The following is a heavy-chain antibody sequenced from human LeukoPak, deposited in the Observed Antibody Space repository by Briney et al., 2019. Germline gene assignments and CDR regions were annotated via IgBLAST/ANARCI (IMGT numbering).Heavy chain of an antibody. D-gene: IGHD3-22*01. Sequence: GGSVPLSCAASGFTFSSYSMKWVRQAPGKGRAGVSYVNSSSSTIYCADSMKSRFTISRDNAKNSLYVQMNSLRAEDTAVYYCASVGNYDSSGYLPFDYWGQGTLVTVSS. V-gene: IGHV3-48*01. J-gene: IGHJ4*02. CDR2: VNSSSSTI. CDR1: GFTFSSYS. CDR3: ASVGNYDSSGYLPFDY.